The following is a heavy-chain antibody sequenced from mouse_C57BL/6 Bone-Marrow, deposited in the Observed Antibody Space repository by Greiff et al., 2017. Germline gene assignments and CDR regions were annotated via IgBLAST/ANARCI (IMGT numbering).Heavy chain of an antibody. D-gene: IGHD1-1*01. CDR2: IDPSDSYT. Sequence: QVQLQQPGAELVMPGASVKLSCKASGYTFTSYWMHRVKQRPGQGLEWIGEIDPSDSYTNYNQKFKGKSTLTVDKSSSTAYMQLSSLTSEDSAVYYCARRGDFYYGSSFYFDYWGQGTTLTVSS. V-gene: IGHV1-69*01. J-gene: IGHJ2*01. CDR3: ARRGDFYYGSSFYFDY. CDR1: GYTFTSYW.